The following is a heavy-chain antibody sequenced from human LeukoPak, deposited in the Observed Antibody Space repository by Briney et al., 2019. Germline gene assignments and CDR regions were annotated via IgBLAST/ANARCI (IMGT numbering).Heavy chain of an antibody. CDR1: GYSFTSYW. CDR3: ARHIAVAGTGYYYYSMDV. J-gene: IGHJ6*04. Sequence: GESLKISCKGSGYSFTSYWISWVRQMPGKGLEWMGRIDPSDSYTNYSPSFQGHVTISADKSISTAYLQWSSLKASDTAMYYCARHIAVAGTGYYYYSMDVWGKGTTVTVSS. CDR2: IDPSDSYT. D-gene: IGHD6-19*01. V-gene: IGHV5-10-1*01.